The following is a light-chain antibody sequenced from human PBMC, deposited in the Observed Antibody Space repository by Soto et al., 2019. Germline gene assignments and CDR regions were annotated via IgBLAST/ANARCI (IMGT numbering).Light chain of an antibody. CDR3: SSYASSNTLVL. J-gene: IGLJ2*01. Sequence: QSVLTQPASVSGSPGQSITISCTGSSNDLGSYNYVSWYQQHPGKAPKLMIYEVTSRPSGVSNRFSGSKSGNTASLTISGLLAEDEADYYCSSYASSNTLVLFGGGTKVTVL. CDR1: SNDLGSYNY. V-gene: IGLV2-14*01. CDR2: EVT.